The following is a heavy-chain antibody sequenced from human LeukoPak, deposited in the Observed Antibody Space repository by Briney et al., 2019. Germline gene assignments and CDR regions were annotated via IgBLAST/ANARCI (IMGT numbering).Heavy chain of an antibody. CDR3: TTLLRIAAAGYYFDY. V-gene: IGHV3-49*04. CDR2: IRSKAYGGTT. Sequence: GGSLRLSCTASGVTFGDYAMSWVRQAPGKGLEWVGFIRSKAYGGTTEYAASVKGRFTISRDDSKSIAYLQMNSLKTEDTAVCYCTTLLRIAAAGYYFDYWGQGTLVTVSS. J-gene: IGHJ4*02. CDR1: GVTFGDYA. D-gene: IGHD6-13*01.